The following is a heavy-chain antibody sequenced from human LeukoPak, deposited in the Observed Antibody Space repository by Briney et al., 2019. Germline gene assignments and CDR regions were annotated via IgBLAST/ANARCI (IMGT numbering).Heavy chain of an antibody. CDR3: VREDTPATANY. CDR2: ISGSGGST. V-gene: IGHV3-23*01. CDR1: GFSFSRYG. J-gene: IGHJ4*02. Sequence: GGSLRLSCAASGFSFSRYGMHWVRQAPGKGLEWVSAISGSGGSTYYADSVKGRFTISRDNSKNTLYLQMNSLRAEDTAVYYCVREDTPATANYWGQGTLVTISS. D-gene: IGHD2-21*02.